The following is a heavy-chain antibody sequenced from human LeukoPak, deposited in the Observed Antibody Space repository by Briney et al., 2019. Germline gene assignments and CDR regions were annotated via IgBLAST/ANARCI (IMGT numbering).Heavy chain of an antibody. CDR1: GFIFTNYW. V-gene: IGHV3-74*01. J-gene: IGHJ4*02. Sequence: GGPLRLSCDTSGFIFTNYWMHWVRQVPGQGLEWVSRVNADGSDTSYANSVKGRFTTSRYNARNTVFLQMRYLRPEDTAVYYCARVLGGSGGYYHFATWGRGTLVTVSA. D-gene: IGHD3-22*01. CDR3: ARVLGGSGGYYHFAT. CDR2: VNADGSDT.